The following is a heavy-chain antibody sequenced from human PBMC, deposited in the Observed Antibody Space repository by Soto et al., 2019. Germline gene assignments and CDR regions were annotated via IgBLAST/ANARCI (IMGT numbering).Heavy chain of an antibody. CDR2: LYAHRST. CDR3: ASHYINYYFDS. CDR1: SVSISSGGYS. V-gene: IGHV4-30-2*01. Sequence: QLQLQESGPGLVKPSETLSLTCAVSSVSISSGGYSWSWIRQPPGKGLEWIAYLYAHRSTYYNPSLNSLVTMSVEWSKNPFSVKLGSVMAANTAVYYCASHYINYYFDSWGQAIVVTVS. D-gene: IGHD4-4*01. J-gene: IGHJ4*02.